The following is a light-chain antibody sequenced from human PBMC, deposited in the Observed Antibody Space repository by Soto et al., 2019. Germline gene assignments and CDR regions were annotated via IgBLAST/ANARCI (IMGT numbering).Light chain of an antibody. CDR2: EVS. J-gene: IGLJ1*01. V-gene: IGLV2-8*01. CDR1: SSDVGGYNY. CDR3: SSYAGSNKSV. Sequence: QSALAQPPSASGSPGQSVTISCTGTSSDVGGYNYVSWYQLHPGKAPKLMIYEVSKRPSGVPDRFSGSKSGNTASLTVSGLQPEDEADYYCSSYAGSNKSVFGTGTKVTVL.